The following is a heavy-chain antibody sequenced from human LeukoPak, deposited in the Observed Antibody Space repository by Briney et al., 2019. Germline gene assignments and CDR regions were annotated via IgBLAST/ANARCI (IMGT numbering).Heavy chain of an antibody. V-gene: IGHV3-49*04. Sequence: PGGSLRLSCAASGFTFSSYAMSWVRQAPGRGLEWVGFIRSQAYSGTTEYATSVKDRFTISRDDSKSIAYLQMNSLKTEDTAVYYCTRDIVSISQPYYFDYWGRGTLVTVSS. CDR1: GFTFSSYA. J-gene: IGHJ4*02. D-gene: IGHD2-2*01. CDR2: IRSQAYSGTT. CDR3: TRDIVSISQPYYFDY.